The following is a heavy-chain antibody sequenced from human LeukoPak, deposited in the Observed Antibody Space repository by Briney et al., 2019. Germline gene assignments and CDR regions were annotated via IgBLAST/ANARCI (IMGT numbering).Heavy chain of an antibody. CDR1: GFTVSSNY. Sequence: GGSLRLSCAASGFTVSSNYMSWVRQAPGKGLEWVSYISSSSSTIYYADSVKGRFTISRDNAKNSLYLQMNSLRDEDTAVYYCASVLNYYDSSGYYLGWGQGTLVTVSS. D-gene: IGHD3-22*01. CDR2: ISSSSSTI. V-gene: IGHV3-48*02. J-gene: IGHJ4*02. CDR3: ASVLNYYDSSGYYLG.